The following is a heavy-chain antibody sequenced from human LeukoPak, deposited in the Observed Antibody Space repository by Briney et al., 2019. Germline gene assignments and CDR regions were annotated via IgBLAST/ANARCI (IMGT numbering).Heavy chain of an antibody. V-gene: IGHV3-30-3*01. Sequence: GGSLRLSCAASGFTFSSYAMHWVRQAPGKGLEWVAVISYDGSNKYYADSVKGRFTVSRDNSKNTLYLQMNSLRAEDTAVYYCARDSGYDFWSGYLSWGQGTLVTVSS. J-gene: IGHJ4*02. CDR3: ARDSGYDFWSGYLS. CDR2: ISYDGSNK. CDR1: GFTFSSYA. D-gene: IGHD3-3*01.